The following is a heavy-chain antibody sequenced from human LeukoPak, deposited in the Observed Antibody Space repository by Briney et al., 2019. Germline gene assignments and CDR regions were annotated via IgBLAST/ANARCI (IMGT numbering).Heavy chain of an antibody. D-gene: IGHD3-22*01. CDR1: GFTFSSYW. CDR2: VNGDGSST. J-gene: IGHJ4*02. Sequence: GGSLRLSCAASGFTFSSYWMHWVRQAPGKGLVWVSRVNGDGSSTTYADSVKGRFTISRDNVKNTLYLQMNNLRVEDTAVYYCARSTYYYDSPSLYFDYWGQGTLVTVSS. V-gene: IGHV3-74*01. CDR3: ARSTYYYDSPSLYFDY.